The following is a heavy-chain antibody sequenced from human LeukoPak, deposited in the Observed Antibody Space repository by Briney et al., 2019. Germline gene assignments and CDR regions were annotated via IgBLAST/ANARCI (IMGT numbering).Heavy chain of an antibody. CDR3: ARDVTYYYDSSGYYPAEYFQH. CDR2: IDYSATT. CDR1: GGSISTYY. Sequence: SETLSLTCTVSGGSISTYYWSWIRQPPGKGLEWIAYIDYSATTNYNPSLKSRVTISVDTSKNQFSLKLSSVTAADTAVYYCARDVTYYYDSSGYYPAEYFQHWGQGTLVTVSS. D-gene: IGHD3-22*01. J-gene: IGHJ1*01. V-gene: IGHV4-59*12.